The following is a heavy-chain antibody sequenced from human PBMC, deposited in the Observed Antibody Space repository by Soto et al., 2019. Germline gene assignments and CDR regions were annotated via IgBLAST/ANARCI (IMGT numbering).Heavy chain of an antibody. J-gene: IGHJ4*02. Sequence: QVQLVESGGGVVQPGRSLRLSCVVSGFTFSNYGMHWVRQAPGKGLEWVAVFSYDGTYQRYADSVKGRFTISRDISKNTLYLQMSSLRPEDMAVYYCAKDGTHHGSWDWGQGTLVTVSS. V-gene: IGHV3-30*18. CDR3: AKDGTHHGSWD. CDR2: FSYDGTYQ. CDR1: GFTFSNYG. D-gene: IGHD3-10*01.